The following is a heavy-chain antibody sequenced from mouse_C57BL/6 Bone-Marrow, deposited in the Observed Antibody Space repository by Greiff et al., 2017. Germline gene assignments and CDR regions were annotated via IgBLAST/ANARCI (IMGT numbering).Heavy chain of an antibody. V-gene: IGHV2-6*01. CDR2: IWGVGST. D-gene: IGHD2-14*01. CDR1: GFSLTSYG. J-gene: IGHJ4*01. Sequence: VMLVESGPGLVAPSQSLSITCTVSGFSLTSYGVDWVRQSPGKGLEWLGVIWGVGSTNYNSALKSRLSISKDNSKGQVFLKMNSLQTDDTAMYYCARSLYYRAMDYWGQGTSVTVSS. CDR3: ARSLYYRAMDY.